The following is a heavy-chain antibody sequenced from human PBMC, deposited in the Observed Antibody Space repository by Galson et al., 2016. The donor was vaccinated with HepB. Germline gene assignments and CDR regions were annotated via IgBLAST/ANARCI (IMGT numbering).Heavy chain of an antibody. CDR1: GFTFSAFA. CDR2: IGVSDYDT. CDR3: AMQQGVVARRGESFDY. V-gene: IGHV3-23*01. Sequence: SLRLSCAASGFTFSAFALNWVRQVPGKGLEWVARIGVSDYDTRYRDSLRGRFTISRDNSKNTLYLQINSLRTEHTALYYCAMQQGVVARRGESFDYWGQGTMVTVSS. D-gene: IGHD6-19*01. J-gene: IGHJ4*02.